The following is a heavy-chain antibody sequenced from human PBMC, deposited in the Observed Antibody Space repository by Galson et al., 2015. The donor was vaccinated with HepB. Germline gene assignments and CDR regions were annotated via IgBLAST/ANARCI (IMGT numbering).Heavy chain of an antibody. CDR1: GFTVTKNH. J-gene: IGHJ4*02. D-gene: IGHD2-15*01. V-gene: IGHV3-53*01. CDR2: IYSVGTT. Sequence: SLRLSCAASGFTVTKNHMTWVRQAPGKGLEWLSIIYSVGTTYYADSVKGRFTISRDNSKNTLYLQMYSLRAEDTAIYYCLGFPGYWGQGTLVTVSS. CDR3: LGFPGY.